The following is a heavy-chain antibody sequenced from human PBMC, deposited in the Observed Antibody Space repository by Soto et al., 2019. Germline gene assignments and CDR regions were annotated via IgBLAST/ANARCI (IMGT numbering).Heavy chain of an antibody. D-gene: IGHD2-15*01. V-gene: IGHV1-69*01. CDR1: GGTFSTYA. J-gene: IGHJ6*02. CDR3: ARSQGGSSSLDIYYYYYYGMDV. CDR2: GIPIFGTP. Sequence: QVQLVQSGAEVKKPGSSVKVSCKAPGGTFSTYAINWVRQAPGQGLEWMGGGIPIFGTPKYAQKFQGRVTITADESTSTGYMELRSLRSEDTAVYYCARSQGGSSSLDIYYYYYYGMDVWGQGTTVTVSS.